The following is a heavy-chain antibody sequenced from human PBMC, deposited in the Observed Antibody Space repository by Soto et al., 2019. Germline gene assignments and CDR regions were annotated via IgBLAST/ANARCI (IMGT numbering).Heavy chain of an antibody. CDR2: ISSSSSYI. CDR3: ARGTYYYDSSGYYSY. D-gene: IGHD3-22*01. J-gene: IGHJ4*02. Sequence: GGSLRLSCVASGFTFSSYSMNWVRQAPGKGLEWVSSISSSSSYIYYADSVKGRFTISRDNAKNSLYLQMNSLRAEDTAVYYCARGTYYYDSSGYYSYWGKGTMVNVSS. CDR1: GFTFSSYS. V-gene: IGHV3-21*01.